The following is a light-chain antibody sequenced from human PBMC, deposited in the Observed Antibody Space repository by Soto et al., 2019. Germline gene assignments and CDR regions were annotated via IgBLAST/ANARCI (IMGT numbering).Light chain of an antibody. CDR2: AAS. CDR1: RSISRY. V-gene: IGKV1-39*01. CDR3: QHGYSTPLT. Sequence: DIQMTQSPASLSASVGDRVTMTCRASRSISRYLSWYQQKPGKAPNLLIYAASTLQSGVPSRFSGSGSGTDFTLTISSLQPEDFATYFCQHGYSTPLTFGGGTKVDIK. J-gene: IGKJ4*01.